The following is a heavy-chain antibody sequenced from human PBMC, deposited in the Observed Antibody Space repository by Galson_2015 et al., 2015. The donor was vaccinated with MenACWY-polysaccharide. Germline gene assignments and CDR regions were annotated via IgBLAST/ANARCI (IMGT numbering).Heavy chain of an antibody. CDR2: IYYSGST. V-gene: IGHV4-59*01. Sequence: LSLTCTVSGGSISSYYWSWIRQPPGKGLEWVGYIYYSGSTNYNPSLKSRVTISVDTSKNQFSLKLSSVTTADTAVYYCARVGNMIADAFDIWGQGTMVTVSS. CDR3: ARVGNMIADAFDI. CDR1: GGSISSYY. D-gene: IGHD3-22*01. J-gene: IGHJ3*02.